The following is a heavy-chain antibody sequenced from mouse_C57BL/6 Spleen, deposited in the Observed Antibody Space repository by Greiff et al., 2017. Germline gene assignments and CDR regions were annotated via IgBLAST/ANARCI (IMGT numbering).Heavy chain of an antibody. Sequence: QVQLQQPGAELVKPGASVKLSCKASGYTFTSYWMHWVKQRPGQGLEWIGMIHPNSGSTNYNEKFKSKATLTVDKSSSTAYMQLSSLTSEDSAVXYCASAHIYYDYDQAWFAYWGQGTLVTVSA. CDR2: IHPNSGST. D-gene: IGHD2-4*01. V-gene: IGHV1-64*01. CDR3: ASAHIYYDYDQAWFAY. J-gene: IGHJ3*01. CDR1: GYTFTSYW.